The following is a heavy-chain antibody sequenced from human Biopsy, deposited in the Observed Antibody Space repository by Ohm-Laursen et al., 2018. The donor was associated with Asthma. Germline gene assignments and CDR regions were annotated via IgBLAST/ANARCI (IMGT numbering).Heavy chain of an antibody. CDR3: AKERYYDFWSGYPI. J-gene: IGHJ3*02. V-gene: IGHV3-30*04. D-gene: IGHD3-3*01. CDR1: GFIFSNYA. CDR2: MSFDGRQT. Sequence: SLRLSCSASGFIFSNYALHWVRQAPGKGLEWVAVMSFDGRQTYYADSVKGRFTISRDNSKNTLYLQMNSLRAEDTAVYYCAKERYYDFWSGYPIWGQGTMVTVSS.